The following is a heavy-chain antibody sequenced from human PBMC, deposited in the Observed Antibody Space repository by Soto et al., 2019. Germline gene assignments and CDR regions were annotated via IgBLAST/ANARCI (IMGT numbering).Heavy chain of an antibody. Sequence: ASVKVSCKASGYTFTIYGISWVRQAPGQGLEWMGWISAYNGNTNYAQKLQGRVTMTTDTSTSTAYMELRSLRSDDTAVYYCARITVTTILRVYYYYYMDVWGKGTTVTVSS. D-gene: IGHD4-17*01. CDR3: ARITVTTILRVYYYYYMDV. J-gene: IGHJ6*03. CDR2: ISAYNGNT. CDR1: GYTFTIYG. V-gene: IGHV1-18*01.